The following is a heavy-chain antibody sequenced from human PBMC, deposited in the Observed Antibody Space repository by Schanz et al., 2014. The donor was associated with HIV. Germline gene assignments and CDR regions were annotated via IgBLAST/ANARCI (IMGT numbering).Heavy chain of an antibody. J-gene: IGHJ4*02. V-gene: IGHV3-23*01. Sequence: EVQLLESGGGLVKPGGSLRLSCAASGFTFSDYYMSWIRQAPGKGLEWVAGVSDNGASAYYADSVEGRFTISRDNSRNTVFLQMNSLRAEDTAVYYCARGWTGYYTSFEYWGQGTLVTVSS. D-gene: IGHD3-3*01. CDR2: VSDNGASA. CDR1: GFTFSDYY. CDR3: ARGWTGYYTSFEY.